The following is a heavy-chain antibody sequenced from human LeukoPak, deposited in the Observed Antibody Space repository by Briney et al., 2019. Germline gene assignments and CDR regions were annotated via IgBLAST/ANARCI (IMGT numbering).Heavy chain of an antibody. Sequence: PSETLSLTCTVSGGSISSGSYYWSWIRQPAGKGLEWIGRIYTSGSTNYNPSLKSRVTISVDTSKNQFSLKLSSVTAADTAVYYCARDRIQLWSDTLYYYYGMDVWGQGTTVTVSS. V-gene: IGHV4-61*02. D-gene: IGHD5-18*01. CDR3: ARDRIQLWSDTLYYYYGMDV. CDR1: GGSISSGSYY. J-gene: IGHJ6*02. CDR2: IYTSGST.